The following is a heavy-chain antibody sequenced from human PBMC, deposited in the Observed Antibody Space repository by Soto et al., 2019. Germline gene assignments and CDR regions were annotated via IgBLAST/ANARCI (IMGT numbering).Heavy chain of an antibody. CDR3: ARGGYCSGGSCYSAYYYYGIDV. CDR1: GYTFTGYY. V-gene: IGHV1-2*02. CDR2: INPNSGGT. D-gene: IGHD2-15*01. Sequence: ASVKVSCKASGYTFTGYYMHWVRQAPGQGLEWMGWINPNSGGTNYAQKFQGRVTMTRDTSISTAYMKLSRLRSDDTAVYYCARGGYCSGGSCYSAYYYYGIDVWGQGTTVTVSS. J-gene: IGHJ6*02.